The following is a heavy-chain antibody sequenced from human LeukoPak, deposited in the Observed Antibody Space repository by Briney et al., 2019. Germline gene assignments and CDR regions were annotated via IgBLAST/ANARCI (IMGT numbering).Heavy chain of an antibody. CDR2: INHSGST. CDR1: GGSISSSSYY. Sequence: SETLSLTCTVSGGSISSSSYYWSWIRQPPGKGLEWIGEINHSGSTNYNPSLKSRVTISVDTSKNQFSLKLSSVTAADTAVYYCARVPADIVVVPAASSYGMDVWGQGTTVTVSS. D-gene: IGHD2-2*01. CDR3: ARVPADIVVVPAASSYGMDV. J-gene: IGHJ6*02. V-gene: IGHV4-39*07.